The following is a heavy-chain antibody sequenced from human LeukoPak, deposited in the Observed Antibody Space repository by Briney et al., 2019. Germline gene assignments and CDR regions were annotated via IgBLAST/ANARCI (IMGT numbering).Heavy chain of an antibody. CDR1: GGTFSSYA. J-gene: IGHJ3*02. V-gene: IGHV1-69*05. D-gene: IGHD3-22*01. CDR3: AREFYYYYDSGGYYGAFDI. Sequence: GASVKVSCKASGGTFSSYAISWVRQAPGQGLEWMGRIIPIFGTANYAQKFQGRVTITTDESTSTAYMELSSLRSEDTAVYYCAREFYYYYDSGGYYGAFDIWGQGTMVTVSS. CDR2: IIPIFGTA.